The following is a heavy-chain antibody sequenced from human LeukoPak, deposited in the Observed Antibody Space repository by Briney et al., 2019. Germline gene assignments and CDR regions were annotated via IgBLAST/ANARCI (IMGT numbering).Heavy chain of an antibody. CDR3: ARQVPDSSGYYLYYFDY. V-gene: IGHV4-39*01. Sequence: ASETLSLTCTVSGGSISSSSYLWGRVRQPPGKGLEWIGSIYYSGSTYYTPSLKSRVTISVDTTKNQFSLKLSSVTAADTAVYYCARQVPDSSGYYLYYFDYWGQGTLVPVSS. CDR2: IYYSGST. CDR1: GGSISSSSYL. J-gene: IGHJ4*02. D-gene: IGHD3-22*01.